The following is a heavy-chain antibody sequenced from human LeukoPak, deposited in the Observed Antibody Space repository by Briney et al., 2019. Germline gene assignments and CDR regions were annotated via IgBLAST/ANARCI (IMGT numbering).Heavy chain of an antibody. D-gene: IGHD3-3*01. J-gene: IGHJ4*02. CDR1: GFTFSTYD. CDR3: ATATKSGYYSY. Sequence: DPGGSLRLSCVASGFTFSTYDMHWVRQARGEGLEWVSAIGTAGDTYYPGSVKGRFTISRENAENSLYLQMNSLRVGDTAMYSCATATKSGYYSYWGQGSLVTGSS. CDR2: IGTAGDT. V-gene: IGHV3-13*01.